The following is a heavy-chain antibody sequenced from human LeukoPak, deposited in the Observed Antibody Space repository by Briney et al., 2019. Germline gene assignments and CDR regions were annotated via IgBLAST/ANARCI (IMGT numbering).Heavy chain of an antibody. V-gene: IGHV3-74*01. Sequence: GGSLRLSCAASGFTFSSYWMHWVRQAPGKGLVWVSRINSDGSSTSYADSVKGRFTISRDNAKNTLYLQMNSLRAEDTAVYYCAGSTMVRGVIYYYYGMDVWSQGTTVTVSS. CDR2: INSDGSST. CDR1: GFTFSSYW. J-gene: IGHJ6*02. CDR3: AGSTMVRGVIYYYYGMDV. D-gene: IGHD3-10*01.